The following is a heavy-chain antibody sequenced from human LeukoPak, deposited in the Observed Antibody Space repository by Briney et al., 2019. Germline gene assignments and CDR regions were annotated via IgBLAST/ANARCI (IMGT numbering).Heavy chain of an antibody. CDR2: IYYSGST. CDR1: GGSISSGDYY. D-gene: IGHD3-10*01. V-gene: IGHV4-30-4*01. J-gene: IGHJ2*01. CDR3: ASTMVRGVIISYWYFDL. Sequence: SQTLSLTCTVSGGSISSGDYYWSWIRQPPGKGLEWIGYIYYSGSTYYNPSLKSRVTISVDTSKNQFSLKLSSVTAADTAVYYCASTMVRGVIISYWYFDLRGRGTLVTVSS.